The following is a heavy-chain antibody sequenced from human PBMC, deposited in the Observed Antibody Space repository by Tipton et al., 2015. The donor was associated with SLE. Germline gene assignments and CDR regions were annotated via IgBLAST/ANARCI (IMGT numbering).Heavy chain of an antibody. D-gene: IGHD3-22*01. CDR2: IYYSGST. V-gene: IGHV4-61*01. CDR1: GGSVSSGSYS. J-gene: IGHJ3*02. Sequence: TLSLTCTVSGGSVSSGSYSWCWFRQPPGKGLEWIAYIYYSGSTNYNPSLKSRVTISIDTSKNQFSLKLSSVTATDTAVYYCARDSFQHYYDLAFDIWGQGTMVTVSS. CDR3: ARDSFQHYYDLAFDI.